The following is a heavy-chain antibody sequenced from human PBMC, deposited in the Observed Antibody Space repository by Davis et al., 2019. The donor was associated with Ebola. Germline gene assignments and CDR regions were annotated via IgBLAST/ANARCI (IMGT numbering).Heavy chain of an antibody. Sequence: GESLKISCATSGFTVSSNYMNWVRQAPGKGLEWVSGISGSGGSTDYADSVKGRFTISRDNSKNTLYLQTNSLRAEDTAVYYCAKDLTMIVVAYDAFDIWGQGTMVTVSS. J-gene: IGHJ3*02. CDR3: AKDLTMIVVAYDAFDI. CDR2: ISGSGGST. CDR1: GFTVSSNY. D-gene: IGHD3-22*01. V-gene: IGHV3-23*01.